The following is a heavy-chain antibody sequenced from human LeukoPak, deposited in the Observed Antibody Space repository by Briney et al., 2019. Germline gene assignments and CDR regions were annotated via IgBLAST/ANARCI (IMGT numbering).Heavy chain of an antibody. Sequence: SETLSLTCTVSGGSISSYYWSWIRQPPGKGLEWIGYIYYSGSTNYNPSLKSRVTISVDKSKNQFSLQLNSVTPEDTAVYYCAREAAANSLDYWGQGTLVTVSS. J-gene: IGHJ4*02. CDR2: IYYSGST. D-gene: IGHD6-13*01. V-gene: IGHV4-59*12. CDR3: AREAAANSLDY. CDR1: GGSISSYY.